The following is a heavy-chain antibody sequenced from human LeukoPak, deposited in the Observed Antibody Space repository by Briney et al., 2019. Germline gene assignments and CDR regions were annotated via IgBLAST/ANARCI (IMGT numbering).Heavy chain of an antibody. J-gene: IGHJ4*02. V-gene: IGHV3-23*01. D-gene: IGHD3-3*01. CDR1: GFTFSSYA. CDR3: AKVHAFWSGPLPS. Sequence: GGSLRLSCAASGFTFSSYAMSWVPQAPGKGLEWVSAISGSGGSTYYADSVKGRFTISRDNSKNTLYLQMNSLRAEDTVVYYCAKVHAFWSGPLPSWAQGTLVTVSS. CDR2: ISGSGGST.